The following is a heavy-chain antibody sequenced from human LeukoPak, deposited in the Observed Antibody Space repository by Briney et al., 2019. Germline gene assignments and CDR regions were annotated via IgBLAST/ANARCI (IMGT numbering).Heavy chain of an antibody. CDR2: INPSGGST. CDR1: GYTFTSYY. Sequence: GASVKVSCKASGYTFTSYYMHWVRQAPGQGLEWMGIINPSGGSTSYAQKFQGRVTMTRDMSTSIVYMELSSLRSEDTAVYYCAREWLQLNWFDPWGQGTLVTVSS. V-gene: IGHV1-46*01. J-gene: IGHJ5*02. D-gene: IGHD5-24*01. CDR3: AREWLQLNWFDP.